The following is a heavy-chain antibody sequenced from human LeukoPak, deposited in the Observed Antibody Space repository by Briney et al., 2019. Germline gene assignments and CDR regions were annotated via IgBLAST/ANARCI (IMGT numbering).Heavy chain of an antibody. CDR3: SRDSLSSCGGDCYSGLDV. V-gene: IGHV3-74*01. CDR1: GFTFSNYW. D-gene: IGHD2-21*02. Sequence: GGSLRLSCAASGFTFSNYWMHWVRHAPGEALMWVSRIKSDGSSTTYADSVKGRFTISRDNARNTLYLQMNSLRAEDTAVYYCSRDSLSSCGGDCYSGLDVWGQGTTVTVSS. CDR2: IKSDGSST. J-gene: IGHJ6*02.